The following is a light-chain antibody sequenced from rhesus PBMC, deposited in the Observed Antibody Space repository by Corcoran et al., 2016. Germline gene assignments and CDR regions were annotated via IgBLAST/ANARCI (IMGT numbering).Light chain of an antibody. CDR3: QQHNRYPLT. CDR2: DGS. CDR1: QGISKY. Sequence: DIQMTQSPSSLSASVGDTVTITCQASQGISKYLAWYQQKPGKAPKFRIYDGSTLQRGVPARVSGSGSGTEFTLTISSLQPDDLAIYYCQQHNRYPLTFGGGTKVELK. V-gene: IGKV1-25*01. J-gene: IGKJ4*01.